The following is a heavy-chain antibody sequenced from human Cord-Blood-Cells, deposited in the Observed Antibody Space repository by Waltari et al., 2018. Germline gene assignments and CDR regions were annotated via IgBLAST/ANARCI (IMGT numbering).Heavy chain of an antibody. Sequence: QVQLVESGGGVVQPGRSLRLSGAASGFTFSSYAMHRVRQDPGKGLEWVAVISYDGSNKYYADSVKGRFTISRDNSKNTLYLQMNSLRAEDTAVYYCARGNWIFDYWGQGTLVTVSS. CDR3: ARGNWIFDY. J-gene: IGHJ4*02. CDR1: GFTFSSYA. CDR2: ISYDGSNK. D-gene: IGHD1-1*01. V-gene: IGHV3-30-3*01.